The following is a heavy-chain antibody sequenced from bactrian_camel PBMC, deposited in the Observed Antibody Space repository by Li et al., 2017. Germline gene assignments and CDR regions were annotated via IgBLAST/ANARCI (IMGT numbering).Heavy chain of an antibody. CDR1: EFTFSNYD. Sequence: VQLVESGGGLAQPGGSLRLSCAASEFTFSNYDMSWVRQAPGKRLEWVSHINSGGGSTYYADSVKGRFTIFQDNAEKMVYLQMSSLKPEDTAVYYCAAGSLLGSCPSCLACRELYYWGQGTQVTVS. V-gene: IGHV3S40*01. D-gene: IGHD1*01. CDR2: INSGGGST. CDR3: AAGSLLGSCPSCLACRELYY. J-gene: IGHJ4*01.